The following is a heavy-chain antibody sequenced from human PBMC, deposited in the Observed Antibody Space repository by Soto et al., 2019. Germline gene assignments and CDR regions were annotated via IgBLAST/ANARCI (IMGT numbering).Heavy chain of an antibody. D-gene: IGHD1-26*01. J-gene: IGHJ3*02. CDR3: ARAIVGDTFVPDAFDI. CDR2: IYPGDSDT. V-gene: IGHV5-51*01. CDR1: GYIFTSYW. Sequence: PGESLKISCKGSGYIFTSYWIGWVRQMPGKGLEWMGIIYPGDSDTRYSPSFKGQVTISADKSISTAYLQWSSLKASDTAMYYCARAIVGDTFVPDAFDIWGQGTMVTVSS.